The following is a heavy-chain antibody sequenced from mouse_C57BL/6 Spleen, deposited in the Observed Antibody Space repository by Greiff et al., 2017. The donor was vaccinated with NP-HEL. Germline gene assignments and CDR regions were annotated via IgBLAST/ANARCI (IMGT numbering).Heavy chain of an antibody. Sequence: QVQLQQPGAELVKPGASVKVSCKASGYTFTSYWMNWVKQRPGQGLEWIGGIHPSDGDTSYNQKFKGKATLTVDKSSSTAYMQLSSLTSEDSAVYYCAIWITTVPFAYWGKGTLVTVSA. V-gene: IGHV1-74*01. D-gene: IGHD1-1*01. J-gene: IGHJ3*01. CDR1: GYTFTSYW. CDR3: AIWITTVPFAY. CDR2: IHPSDGDT.